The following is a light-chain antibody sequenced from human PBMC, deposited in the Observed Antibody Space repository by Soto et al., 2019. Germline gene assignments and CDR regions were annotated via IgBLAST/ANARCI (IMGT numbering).Light chain of an antibody. J-gene: IGKJ3*01. CDR3: QQYNNWPFP. V-gene: IGKV3D-15*01. CDR2: GAS. CDR1: QSVSSN. Sequence: EIVMTQSPATLSVSPGERATLSCRASQSVSSNLAWYQQKPGQAPRLLMYGASTRATGIPARFSGSRSGTEFTLTISSLQSEDFAVYYCQQYNNWPFPFVPWTKVDI.